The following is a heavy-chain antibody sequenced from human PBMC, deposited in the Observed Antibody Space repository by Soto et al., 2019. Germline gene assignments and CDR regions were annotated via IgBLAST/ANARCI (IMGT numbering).Heavy chain of an antibody. V-gene: IGHV3-23*01. J-gene: IGHJ4*02. Sequence: PGGSLRLSCAASGFTFSSYAMSWVRQAPGKGLEWVSGISGSGGSTYYADSVKGRFAISRDNSKNTLYLQMNSLRAEDTALYYCANLIASTGTLWGQGTLVTVSS. CDR3: ANLIASTGTL. CDR1: GFTFSSYA. D-gene: IGHD6-13*01. CDR2: ISGSGGST.